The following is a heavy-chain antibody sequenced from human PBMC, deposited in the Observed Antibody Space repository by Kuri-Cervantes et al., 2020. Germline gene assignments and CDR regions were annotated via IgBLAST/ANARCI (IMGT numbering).Heavy chain of an antibody. CDR2: IYSGGST. CDR1: GGSISGSC. D-gene: IGHD2-2*01. V-gene: IGHV4-59*01. Sequence: GSLRLSCTVSGGSISGSCFSWMRQPPGKGLEWIGYIYSGGSTNHNPSLKGRVTISIDTSKNQFSLNLYSVTAEDTAVYYCARGIPAAPRSALDPWGQGTLVTVSS. J-gene: IGHJ5*02. CDR3: ARGIPAAPRSALDP.